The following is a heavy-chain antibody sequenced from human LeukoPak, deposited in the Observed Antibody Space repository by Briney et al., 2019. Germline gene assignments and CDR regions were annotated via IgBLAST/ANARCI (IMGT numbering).Heavy chain of an antibody. CDR3: ASMYFSQYLQH. V-gene: IGHV3-53*01. CDR1: GFTVNSNY. Sequence: PGGSLRLSCAASGFTVNSNYMSWVRQAPGKGLEWVSVIYSGGSTYYADSVKGRFTISRDNSKSTLYLQMNSLRAEDTAVYYCASMYFSQYLQHWGQGTLVTVSS. D-gene: IGHD2-8*01. J-gene: IGHJ1*01. CDR2: IYSGGST.